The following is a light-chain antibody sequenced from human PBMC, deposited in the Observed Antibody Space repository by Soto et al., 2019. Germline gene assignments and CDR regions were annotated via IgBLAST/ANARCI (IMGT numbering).Light chain of an antibody. Sequence: QSVLTQPASVSGSPGQSITISCTGTSSDLGSYNLVSWYQHHPGKAPKLIIYEATKRPSGISSRFSGSKSGYTASLTISGLQAEDEAFYSCFSYAGRDTLVVSGGGTQLTVL. J-gene: IGLJ2*01. CDR1: SSDLGSYNL. CDR2: EAT. CDR3: FSYAGRDTLVV. V-gene: IGLV2-23*01.